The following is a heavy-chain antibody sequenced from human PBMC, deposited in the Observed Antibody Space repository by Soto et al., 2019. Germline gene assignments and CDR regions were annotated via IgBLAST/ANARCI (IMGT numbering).Heavy chain of an antibody. CDR1: GFTFSNAW. V-gene: IGHV3-15*01. CDR3: TIGIIVVVPAAGAFDY. Sequence: PGGSLRLSCAASGFTFSNAWMSWVRQAPGKGLEWVGRIKSKTDGGTTDCAAPVKGRFTISRDDSKNTLYLQMNSLKTEDTAVYYCTIGIIVVVPAAGAFDYWGQGTLVTVSS. D-gene: IGHD2-2*01. J-gene: IGHJ4*02. CDR2: IKSKTDGGTT.